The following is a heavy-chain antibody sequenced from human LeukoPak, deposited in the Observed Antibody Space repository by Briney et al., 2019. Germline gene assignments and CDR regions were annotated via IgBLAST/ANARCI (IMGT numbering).Heavy chain of an antibody. Sequence: TGGPLRLSCATSGFTFSDYYMAWIRQAPGKGLEWVSFISDSGASIYYADSTQGRFTISRDSTNNSVYLQMNSLRAEDTAIYYCARGISTTLSLDPWGQGTLVAVSS. J-gene: IGHJ5*02. CDR1: GFTFSDYY. V-gene: IGHV3-11*01. D-gene: IGHD1-14*01. CDR3: ARGISTTLSLDP. CDR2: ISDSGASI.